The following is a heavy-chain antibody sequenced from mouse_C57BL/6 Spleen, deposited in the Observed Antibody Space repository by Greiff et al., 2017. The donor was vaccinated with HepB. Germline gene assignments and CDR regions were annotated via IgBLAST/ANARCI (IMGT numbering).Heavy chain of an antibody. CDR3: ARGSGENAMDN. CDR1: GFSLTSYG. Sequence: VQLQESGPGLVAPSQSLSITCTVSGFSLTSYGVDWVRQSPGKGLEWLGVIWGVGSTNYNSALKSRLSISKDNSKSQVFLKMNSLQTDDTAMYYCARGSGENAMDNWGQGTSVTVSS. CDR2: IWGVGST. V-gene: IGHV2-6*01. J-gene: IGHJ4*01.